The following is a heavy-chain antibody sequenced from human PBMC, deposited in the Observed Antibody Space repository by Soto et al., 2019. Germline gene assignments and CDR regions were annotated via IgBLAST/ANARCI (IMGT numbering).Heavy chain of an antibody. CDR2: IYYSGST. CDR3: AGRGGGTFDY. D-gene: IGHD3-16*01. Sequence: QVQLQESGPGLVKPSETLSPTCTVSGGSVSSYYWSWIRQPPGKGLEWIGYIYYSGSTNYNTSIKSRVTISVDTSKNQFSLKLSSVTAADTAVYYCAGRGGGTFDYWGQGTLVTVSS. J-gene: IGHJ4*02. CDR1: GGSVSSYY. V-gene: IGHV4-59*02.